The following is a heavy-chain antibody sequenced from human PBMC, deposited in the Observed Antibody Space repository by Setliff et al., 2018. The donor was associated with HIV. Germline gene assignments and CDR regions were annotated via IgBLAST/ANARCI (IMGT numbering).Heavy chain of an antibody. D-gene: IGHD5-12*01. CDR1: GGSISTSSYY. V-gene: IGHV4-39*01. Sequence: SETLSLTCTVSGGSISTSSYYWVWIRQPPGKGLEWIGSIYSSGNTYYSPSLKNRVSMSVDRSKNQFSLKLSSVTAAEKAVYYCARLFQWMSYSFDIWGQGTMVTVSS. CDR2: IYSSGNT. J-gene: IGHJ3*02. CDR3: ARLFQWMSYSFDI.